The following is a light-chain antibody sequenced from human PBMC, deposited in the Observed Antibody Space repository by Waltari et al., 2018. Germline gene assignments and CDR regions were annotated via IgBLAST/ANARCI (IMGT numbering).Light chain of an antibody. V-gene: IGKV2-30*01. CDR2: KVS. CDR1: QSLVYRDGDTY. CDR3: MQSTHWPLT. Sequence: QSLVYRDGDTYLHWFQQRPGQSPRRLIYKVSNRDSGVPDRFSGSGSGTDFTLKISSVEAEDVGVYYCMQSTHWPLTFGGGTKVEIK. J-gene: IGKJ4*01.